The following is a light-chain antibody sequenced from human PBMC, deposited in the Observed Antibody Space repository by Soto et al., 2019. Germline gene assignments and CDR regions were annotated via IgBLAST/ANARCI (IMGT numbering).Light chain of an antibody. CDR3: QQYGSSSWT. CDR1: QSISSTY. V-gene: IGKV3-20*01. CDR2: AAS. J-gene: IGKJ1*01. Sequence: IVLTQSPGTLSLSPGERATLSCRASQSISSTYLAWYQQKPGQAPRLLISAASRRATGIPDRFSGSGSRTDFTLTISRLEPEDFAVYYCQQYGSSSWTFGPGTKVEIK.